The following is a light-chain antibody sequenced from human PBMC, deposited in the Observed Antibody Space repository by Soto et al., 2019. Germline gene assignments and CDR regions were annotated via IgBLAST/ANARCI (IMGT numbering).Light chain of an antibody. CDR1: QTISSW. CDR2: KAS. Sequence: DIQMTQSPSTLSGSVGDRVTITCRASQTISSWLAWYQQKPGKAPKLLIYKASTLKSGVPSRFSGSGSGTEFTLTISSLQPEDVAVYFCQQYYSPPYTFGQGTKLEIK. CDR3: QQYYSPPYT. J-gene: IGKJ2*01. V-gene: IGKV1-5*03.